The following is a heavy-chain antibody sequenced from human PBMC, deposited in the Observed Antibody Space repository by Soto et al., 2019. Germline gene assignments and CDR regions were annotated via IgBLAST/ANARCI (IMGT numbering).Heavy chain of an antibody. Sequence: QVQLEESGGGVVQPGRSLRLSCAASGFAFGDYGMHWVRQAPGKGLEWLAIISSDGNNKYYADSVKGRFTISRDNSQNTLFLQMNSLRADDTALYYCAKNHLGKPFDYYYIMDAWGQGTTVTVAS. CDR3: AKNHLGKPFDYYYIMDA. J-gene: IGHJ6*02. CDR2: ISSDGNNK. V-gene: IGHV3-30*18. CDR1: GFAFGDYG. D-gene: IGHD6-13*01.